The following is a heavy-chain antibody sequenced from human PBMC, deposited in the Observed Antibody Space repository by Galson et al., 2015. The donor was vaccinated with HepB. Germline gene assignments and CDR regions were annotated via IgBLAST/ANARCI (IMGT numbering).Heavy chain of an antibody. D-gene: IGHD6-13*01. CDR2: IRNRANNYAT. CDR1: GFTFSGSG. CDR3: TRPGYGSSWFLDYSHGMDI. J-gene: IGHJ6*02. Sequence: SLRLSCAASGFTFSGSGIHWVRLASGKGLEWVGRIRNRANNYATAYAASVRGRFTVSRDDSKNTAYLQMNSLKTEATAVYYCTRPGYGSSWFLDYSHGMDIWGQGTTVIVSS. V-gene: IGHV3-73*01.